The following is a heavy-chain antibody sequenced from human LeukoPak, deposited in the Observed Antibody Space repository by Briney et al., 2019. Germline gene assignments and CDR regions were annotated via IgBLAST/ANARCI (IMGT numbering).Heavy chain of an antibody. J-gene: IGHJ4*02. CDR1: GCSISSYY. CDR3: ARRYSYGYDY. Sequence: PSETLSLTCTVSGCSISSYYWIWIRQPPGKGLEWIGDIHHSGSSNCNPSLKSRVTISGDTSKNQFSLKLRSVTAADTAVYYCARRYSYGYDYWGQGTLVTVSS. CDR2: IHHSGSS. D-gene: IGHD5-18*01. V-gene: IGHV4-59*08.